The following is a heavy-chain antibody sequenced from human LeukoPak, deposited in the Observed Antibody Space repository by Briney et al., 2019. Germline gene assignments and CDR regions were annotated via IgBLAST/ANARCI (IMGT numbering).Heavy chain of an antibody. CDR2: INPDGSST. D-gene: IGHD4-11*01. Sequence: GGSLRLPCAASGFTFSSSWMHWVRQAPGKGLLWVSRINPDGSSTDYADSVKGRFTISRDNAKNTLYLQMNGLRAEDTAVYFCARVQAAVTVPYFDYWGQGTLVTVSS. CDR3: ARVQAAVTVPYFDY. CDR1: GFTFSSSW. V-gene: IGHV3-74*01. J-gene: IGHJ4*02.